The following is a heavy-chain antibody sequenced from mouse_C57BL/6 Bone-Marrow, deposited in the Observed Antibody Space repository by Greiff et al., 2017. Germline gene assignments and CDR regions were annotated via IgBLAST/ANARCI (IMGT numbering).Heavy chain of an antibody. CDR1: GYAFSSSW. D-gene: IGHD1-1*01. CDR3: AGLYYGSSNWYIDF. CDR2: IYPGDGDT. Sequence: QVQLQQSGPELVKPGASVKISCKASGYAFSSSWMNWVKQRPGKGLAWIGRIYPGDGDTNYNGKFKGKATLTADKSSSTAYMQLRSLTSKDSAVYFCAGLYYGSSNWYIDFWGTGTTVTVSS. V-gene: IGHV1-82*01. J-gene: IGHJ1*03.